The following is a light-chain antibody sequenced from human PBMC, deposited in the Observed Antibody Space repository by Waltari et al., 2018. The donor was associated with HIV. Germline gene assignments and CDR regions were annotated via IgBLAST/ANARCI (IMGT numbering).Light chain of an antibody. CDR2: SAS. CDR3: HQSYNNPFT. V-gene: IGKV1-39*01. J-gene: IGKJ4*01. CDR1: QHINNY. Sequence: DIQMTQSPSSLSASVGDRVTITCRASQHINNYVSWYQQKPGKAPKLLIYSASSLQSAVPPRFSGSGYGTDFTLTISSLQPEDFATYYCHQSYNNPFTFGVGTKVDI.